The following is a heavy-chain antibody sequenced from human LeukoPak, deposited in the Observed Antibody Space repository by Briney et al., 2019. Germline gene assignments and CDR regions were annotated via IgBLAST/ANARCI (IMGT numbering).Heavy chain of an antibody. Sequence: GGSLRLSCAASGFTVSSNYMSWVRQAPGRGLEWVSVIYSGGSTYYADSVKGRFTISRDNSKNTLYLQMNSLRAEDTAVYYCAREGTTYGDYEPYFDYWGQGTLVTVSS. J-gene: IGHJ4*02. V-gene: IGHV3-53*01. CDR3: AREGTTYGDYEPYFDY. CDR1: GFTVSSNY. CDR2: IYSGGST. D-gene: IGHD4-17*01.